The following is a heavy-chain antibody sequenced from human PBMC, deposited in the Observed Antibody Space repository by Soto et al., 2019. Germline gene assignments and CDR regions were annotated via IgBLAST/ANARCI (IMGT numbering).Heavy chain of an antibody. J-gene: IGHJ3*02. D-gene: IGHD3-22*01. CDR3: ARINGYYSDSSGYLERPYDAFDI. CDR2: IYYSGST. Sequence: SETLSLTCTVSGGSISSNINYWGWIRQPPGKGLEWIGSIYYSGSTYYNPSLKSRVTISVDTSKNQFSLKLSSVTAADTAVYYCARINGYYSDSSGYLERPYDAFDIWGQETMVTVSS. V-gene: IGHV4-39*01. CDR1: GGSISSNINY.